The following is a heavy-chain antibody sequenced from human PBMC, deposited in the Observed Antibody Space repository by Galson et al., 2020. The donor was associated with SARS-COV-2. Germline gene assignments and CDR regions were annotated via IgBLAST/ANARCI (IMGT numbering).Heavy chain of an antibody. CDR3: ARELAVAFFGYYYYGMDV. CDR1: GFTFSSYG. CDR2: IWYDGSNK. J-gene: IGHJ6*02. V-gene: IGHV3-33*01. Sequence: GGSLRLSCAASGFTFSSYGMHWVRQAPGKGLEWVAVIWYDGSNKYYADSVKGRFTISRDNSKNTLYLQMNSLRAEDTAVYYCARELAVAFFGYYYYGMDVWGQGTTVTVSS. D-gene: IGHD6-19*01.